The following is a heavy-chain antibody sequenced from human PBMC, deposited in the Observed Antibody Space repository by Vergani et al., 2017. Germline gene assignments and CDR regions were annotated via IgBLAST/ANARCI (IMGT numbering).Heavy chain of an antibody. D-gene: IGHD2-21*02. Sequence: QVQLVQSGAEVKKPGSSVKVSCKASGATFRSNTISWVRQVPGQGLEWMGRIIPVLGKTKYAQDFQGRLTITADTSTSTAYMELTSLRSQDTAVYYCAIDPRGYGGDPEDYYYGMHVWGQGPTVTVSS. J-gene: IGHJ6*02. V-gene: IGHV1-69*08. CDR3: AIDPRGYGGDPEDYYYGMHV. CDR1: GATFRSNT. CDR2: IIPVLGKT.